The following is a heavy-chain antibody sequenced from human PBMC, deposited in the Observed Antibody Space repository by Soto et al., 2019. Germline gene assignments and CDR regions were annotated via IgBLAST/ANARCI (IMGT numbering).Heavy chain of an antibody. V-gene: IGHV1-18*01. CDR1: GYTFSSYG. J-gene: IGHJ5*02. CDR2: INNYSGNT. Sequence: QVEVVQSGAEVKKPGASVKVSCETSGYTFSSYGTNWVRQAPGHGLEWMGWINNYSGNTKYAQGFQGRITMSTDTSTSTDYMEVRSLTYDDTAVYYCARTYYYGSGTHYRFDPWGQGNLVTVSS. CDR3: ARTYYYGSGTHYRFDP. D-gene: IGHD3-10*01.